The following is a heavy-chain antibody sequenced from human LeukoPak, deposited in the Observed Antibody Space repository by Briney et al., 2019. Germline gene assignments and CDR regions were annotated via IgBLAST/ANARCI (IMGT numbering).Heavy chain of an antibody. V-gene: IGHV1-18*01. J-gene: IGHJ5*02. Sequence: ASVKVSCKASGYTFTSYGISWVRQAPGQGLEWMGWISAYNGNTNYAQKLQGRVTMTTDTSTSTAYMELRSLRSDDTAVYYCAREAYDYVWGSYRLNWFDPWGQGTLVTVSS. CDR2: ISAYNGNT. CDR3: AREAYDYVWGSYRLNWFDP. D-gene: IGHD3-16*02. CDR1: GYTFTSYG.